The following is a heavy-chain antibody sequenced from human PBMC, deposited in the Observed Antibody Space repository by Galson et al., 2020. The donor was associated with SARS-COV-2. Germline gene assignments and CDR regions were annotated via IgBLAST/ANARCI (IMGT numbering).Heavy chain of an antibody. CDR3: AKVGSGWSFDY. CDR2: IIYSGGST. D-gene: IGHD6-19*01. CDR1: GFTFGSYA. J-gene: IGHJ4*02. Sequence: GGSLRLSCAASGFTFGSYAMSWVRQAPGKGLEWVSIIYSGGSTNYADSVKGRFTISRDNSKNTLYVQMNSLRAEDTAVYYCAKVGSGWSFDYWSQGTLVTVSS. V-gene: IGHV3-23*03.